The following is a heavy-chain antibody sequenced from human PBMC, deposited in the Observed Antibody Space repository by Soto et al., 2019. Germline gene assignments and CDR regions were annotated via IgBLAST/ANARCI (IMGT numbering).Heavy chain of an antibody. CDR1: GFSFSVFG. Sequence: QVQLVESGGGVVQPGTSLRLSCVASGFSFSVFGMHWVRQFPGKGLEWVAVISNDGSKRYYIESVEGRFTISRSDFKNDLVLEMDSLRVYDTAVFYCAKDKVPYFDYWSRQRWFDPWGQGTPVTVSS. CDR3: AKDKVPYFDYWSRQRWFDP. D-gene: IGHD3-3*01. V-gene: IGHV3-30*18. CDR2: ISNDGSKR. J-gene: IGHJ5*02.